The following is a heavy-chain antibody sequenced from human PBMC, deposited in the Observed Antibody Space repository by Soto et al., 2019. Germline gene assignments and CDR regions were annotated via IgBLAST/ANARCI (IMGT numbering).Heavy chain of an antibody. Sequence: SETLSLTCTVAGGCIGSGDDYWSWIRQPPGKGLEWIGYIYSSGSTYYNPSLKSRVTISVDTSKNKFSLKLSSVTDEDTAVYYCAKEVPQYGMDVCGQGTTVTVSS. V-gene: IGHV4-30-4*01. CDR2: IYSSGST. CDR3: AKEVPQYGMDV. CDR1: GGCIGSGDDY. D-gene: IGHD3-10*01. J-gene: IGHJ6*02.